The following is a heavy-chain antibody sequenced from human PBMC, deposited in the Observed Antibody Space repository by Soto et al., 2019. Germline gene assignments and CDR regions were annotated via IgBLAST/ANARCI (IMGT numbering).Heavy chain of an antibody. CDR3: AKDILAVAGIYYYYGMDV. CDR2: ISGSGGST. CDR1: GFTFSSYA. D-gene: IGHD6-19*01. Sequence: EVRLLESGGGLVQPGGSLRLSCAASGFTFSSYAMSWVRQAPGKGLEWVSAISGSGGSTYYADSVKGRFTISRDNSKNTLYLQMNSLRAEDTAVYYCAKDILAVAGIYYYYGMDVWGQGTTVTVSS. J-gene: IGHJ6*02. V-gene: IGHV3-23*01.